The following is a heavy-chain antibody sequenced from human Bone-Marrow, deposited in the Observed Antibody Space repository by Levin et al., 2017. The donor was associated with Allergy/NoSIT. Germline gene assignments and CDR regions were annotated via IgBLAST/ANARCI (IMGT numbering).Heavy chain of an antibody. CDR1: GGSLSSYD. J-gene: IGHJ5*02. V-gene: IGHV1-8*02. Sequence: ASVKVSCRASGGSLSSYDINWVRQATGQGLEYMGSINPNSGNTAYAQKFQGRVTMTRNTSIRTAYMELTSLTSEDPAVYFWARGTLRWFEPWGQGTLVTVSS. CDR3: ARGTLRWFEP. CDR2: INPNSGNT. D-gene: IGHD2-15*01.